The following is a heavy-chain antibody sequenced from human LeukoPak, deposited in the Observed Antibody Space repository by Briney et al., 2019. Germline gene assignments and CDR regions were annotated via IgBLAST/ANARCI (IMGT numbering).Heavy chain of an antibody. Sequence: SETLSLTCTVSGGSISSGDYYWSWIRQPPGKGLEWIGYIYYSGSTYYNPSLKSRVTISVDTSKNQFSLKLSSVTAADTAVDYCARDIYGDSQFDYWGQGTLVTVSS. CDR3: ARDIYGDSQFDY. CDR2: IYYSGST. V-gene: IGHV4-30-4*01. D-gene: IGHD4-17*01. J-gene: IGHJ4*02. CDR1: GGSISSGDYY.